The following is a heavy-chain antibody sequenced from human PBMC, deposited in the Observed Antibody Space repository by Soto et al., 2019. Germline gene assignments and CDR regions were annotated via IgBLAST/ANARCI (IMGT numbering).Heavy chain of an antibody. CDR3: AKRRCSGGSCYSWYFDL. V-gene: IGHV3-23*01. D-gene: IGHD2-15*01. J-gene: IGHJ2*01. Sequence: EVQLLESGGGLVQPGGSLRLTCAASGFTFSSYAMSWVRQAPGKGLEWVSAISGSGGSTYYADSVKGRFTISRDNSRNTLYLQMNSLRAEDTAVYYCAKRRCSGGSCYSWYFDLCGRGTMVTVYS. CDR1: GFTFSSYA. CDR2: ISGSGGST.